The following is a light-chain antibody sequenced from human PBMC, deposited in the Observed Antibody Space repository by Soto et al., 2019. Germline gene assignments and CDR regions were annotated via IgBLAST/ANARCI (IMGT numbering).Light chain of an antibody. CDR3: QQYDGYSGRT. CDR1: QSISSW. CDR2: QAS. Sequence: DIQMTQSPSTLSASVGDRVTITCRANQSISSWLAWYQQKPGKAPKLLIYQASTLDSGVPSRFSGTGSGTEFTLTISGLQPDDFATYYCQQYDGYSGRTFGQGTKVEIK. V-gene: IGKV1-5*03. J-gene: IGKJ1*01.